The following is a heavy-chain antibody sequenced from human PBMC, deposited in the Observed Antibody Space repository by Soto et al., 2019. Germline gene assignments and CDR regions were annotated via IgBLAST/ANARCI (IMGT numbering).Heavy chain of an antibody. D-gene: IGHD2-15*01. Sequence: GGSLRLFSVASGFTFSDYPLQLLRRAPGKGLEWVAVISYDGNDESYSDSVKGRFTIYRDNSKTTVYLQMNSLRADDMAVYHGARDMRHDDAAGRIDYLGPGTLVTVSS. CDR3: ARDMRHDDAAGRIDY. CDR2: ISYDGNDE. V-gene: IGHV3-30-3*01. J-gene: IGHJ4*02. CDR1: GFTFSDYP.